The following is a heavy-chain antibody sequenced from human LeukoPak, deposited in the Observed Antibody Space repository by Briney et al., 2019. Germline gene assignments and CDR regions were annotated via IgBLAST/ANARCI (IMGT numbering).Heavy chain of an antibody. Sequence: SETLSLTCTVSGGSVTSGGYYWSWIRQHPGKGLEWIGYVYYTGSTYYNPSLKSRVTISPDTSKNHFSLKVSSVTAADTAVYYCAIISAGRYGMDVWGQGTTVTVSS. CDR1: GGSVTSGGYY. CDR2: VYYTGST. CDR3: AIISAGRYGMDV. D-gene: IGHD6-6*01. J-gene: IGHJ6*02. V-gene: IGHV4-31*03.